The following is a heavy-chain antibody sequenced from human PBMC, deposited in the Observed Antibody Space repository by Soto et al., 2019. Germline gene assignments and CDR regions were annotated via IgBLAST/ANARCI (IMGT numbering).Heavy chain of an antibody. CDR3: ATMGTPATGLYYFDY. V-gene: IGHV4-30-4*01. CDR1: GGSISNGNYY. D-gene: IGHD5-18*01. Sequence: SETLSLTCTVSGGSISNGNYYWSWIRQPPGKGLEWIGFISYSGSTYYSLSLKSRVTISVDTSKNQFSLNLSFVTAADTAVYYCATMGTPATGLYYFDYWGQGTLVTVSS. J-gene: IGHJ4*02. CDR2: ISYSGST.